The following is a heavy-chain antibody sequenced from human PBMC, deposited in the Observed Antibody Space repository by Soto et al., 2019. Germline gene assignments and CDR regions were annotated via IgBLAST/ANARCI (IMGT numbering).Heavy chain of an antibody. CDR1: GGSISGYW. V-gene: IGHV4-59*01. CDR2: VGYSGDT. J-gene: IGHJ6*03. Sequence: SETLSLTCTVSGGSISGYWWNWIRQTPGKGLEWVGFVGYSGDTNYNPSLKSRITISLDTSNSQGSLKLNSVTAADTAVYYCARGAHLSLQYYYMDVWGKGTTVTVSS. CDR3: ARGAHLSLQYYYMDV.